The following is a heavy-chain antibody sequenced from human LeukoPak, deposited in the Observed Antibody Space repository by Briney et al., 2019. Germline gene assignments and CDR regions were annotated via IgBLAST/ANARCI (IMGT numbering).Heavy chain of an antibody. CDR3: ARDIGSGYCSGGSCYFDAFDI. D-gene: IGHD2-15*01. CDR1: GFTFSSYS. V-gene: IGHV3-48*01. CDR2: ISSSSSTI. J-gene: IGHJ3*02. Sequence: GGSLRLSCAASGFTFSSYSMNWVRQAPGKGLEWVSYISSSSSTIYYADSVKGRFTISRDNAKNSPYLQMNSLRAEDTAVYYCARDIGSGYCSGGSCYFDAFDIWGQGTMVTVSS.